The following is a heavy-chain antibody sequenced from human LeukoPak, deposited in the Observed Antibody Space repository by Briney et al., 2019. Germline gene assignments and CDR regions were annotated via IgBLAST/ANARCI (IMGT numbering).Heavy chain of an antibody. V-gene: IGHV3-23*01. CDR3: AKSYNGYESKPDY. CDR2: ISNSGGRT. D-gene: IGHD5-12*01. Sequence: GGSLRLSCAASGFTFSSYAMSWVRQAPGKGLEWVSSISNSGGRTFYTDSVKGRFTISRDNSKITLYLQMNSLRAEDAAVYYCAKSYNGYESKPDYWGQGTLVTVSS. CDR1: GFTFSSYA. J-gene: IGHJ4*02.